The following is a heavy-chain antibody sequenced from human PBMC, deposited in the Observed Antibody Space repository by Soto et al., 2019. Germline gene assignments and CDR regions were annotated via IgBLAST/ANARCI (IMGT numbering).Heavy chain of an antibody. D-gene: IGHD6-6*01. J-gene: IGHJ6*02. Sequence: ESGPTLVNPTETLTLTCTVSGFSLSNARMGVSWIRQPPGKALEWLAHIFSNDEKSYSTSLKSRLTISKDTSKSQVVLTMTNMDPVDTATYYCARIAEYSSSRDYYYYGMDVWGQGTTVTVSS. CDR3: ARIAEYSSSRDYYYYGMDV. CDR2: IFSNDEK. V-gene: IGHV2-26*01. CDR1: GFSLSNARMG.